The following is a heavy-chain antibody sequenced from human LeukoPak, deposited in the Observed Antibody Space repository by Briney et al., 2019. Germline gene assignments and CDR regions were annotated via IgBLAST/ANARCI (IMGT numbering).Heavy chain of an antibody. J-gene: IGHJ4*02. CDR3: ARIPGRDSYNDY. D-gene: IGHD1-1*01. V-gene: IGHV3-7*01. CDR1: GFTFSNYW. CDR2: IKQDGSEK. Sequence: GGSLRLSCAASGFTFSNYWMTWVRQAPGKGLEWVANIKQDGSEKYYVDSVKGRFTISRDNSQNSLYLQMNSLRAEDTAVYYCARIPGRDSYNDYSSQGTLVTVSS.